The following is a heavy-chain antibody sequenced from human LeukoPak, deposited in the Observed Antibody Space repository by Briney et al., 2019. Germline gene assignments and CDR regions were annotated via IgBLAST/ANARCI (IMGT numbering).Heavy chain of an antibody. Sequence: GGSLRLSCAASGFTFTSYAMSWVRQAPGKGLEWVSAISGSGGSTYYADSVKGRFTISRDNSKNTLYLQMNSLRAEDTAVYSCAKEKRSIAVAGPDYWGQGTLVTVSS. V-gene: IGHV3-23*01. CDR2: ISGSGGST. CDR3: AKEKRSIAVAGPDY. CDR1: GFTFTSYA. D-gene: IGHD6-19*01. J-gene: IGHJ4*02.